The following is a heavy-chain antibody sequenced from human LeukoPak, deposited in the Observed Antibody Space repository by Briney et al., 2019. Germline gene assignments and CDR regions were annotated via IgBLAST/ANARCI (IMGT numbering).Heavy chain of an antibody. CDR2: IYYSGST. CDR3: AMYCSSTSCYQAVFDP. D-gene: IGHD2-2*01. Sequence: KSSQTLSLTCTVSGGSISSGGYYWSWIRQHPGKDLEWIGYIYYSGSTYYNPSLKSRVTISVDTSKNQFSLKLSSVTAADTAVYYCAMYCSSTSCYQAVFDPWGQGTLVTVSS. J-gene: IGHJ5*02. CDR1: GGSISSGGYY. V-gene: IGHV4-31*03.